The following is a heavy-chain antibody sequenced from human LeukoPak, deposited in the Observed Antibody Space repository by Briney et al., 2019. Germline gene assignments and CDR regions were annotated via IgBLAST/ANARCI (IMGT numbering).Heavy chain of an antibody. CDR1: AFTFSSYW. Sequence: GGSLRLSCAASAFTFSSYWMSWVRQAPGKGLEWVANVNQDGRQKNYVDSVRGRFTISRDNVKNSLYLQMNSLRAEDTAVYYCARDPDLRRGFDGEGYWGQGTLVTFSS. D-gene: IGHD3-10*01. V-gene: IGHV3-7*05. CDR3: ARDPDLRRGFDGEGY. CDR2: VNQDGRQK. J-gene: IGHJ4*02.